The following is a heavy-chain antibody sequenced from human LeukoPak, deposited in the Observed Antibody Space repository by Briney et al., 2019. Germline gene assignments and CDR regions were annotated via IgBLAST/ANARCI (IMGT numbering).Heavy chain of an antibody. CDR2: IRYDGSNK. J-gene: IGHJ4*02. CDR1: GFTFSSYA. Sequence: PGGSLRLSCAASGFTFSSYAMSWVRQAPGKGLEWVAFIRYDGSNKYYADSVKGRFTISRDNSKNTLYLQMNSLRAEDTAVYYCARGRRWLQSALWYWGQGTLVTVSS. D-gene: IGHD5-24*01. CDR3: ARGRRWLQSALWY. V-gene: IGHV3-30*02.